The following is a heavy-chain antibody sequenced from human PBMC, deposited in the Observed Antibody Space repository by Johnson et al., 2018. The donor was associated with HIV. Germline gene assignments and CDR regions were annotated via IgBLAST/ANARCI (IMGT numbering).Heavy chain of an antibody. V-gene: IGHV3-30*02. J-gene: IGHJ3*02. Sequence: QVQLVESGGGLIQPGGSLRLSCAASGFTVSSNYMSWVRQAPGKGLEWVAFIRYDGSNKYYADSVKGRFTISRDNSKNTLYLQMNSLRAEDTAIYYCAISIPRPGWGDAFDIWGQGTMVTVSS. D-gene: IGHD3-16*01. CDR2: IRYDGSNK. CDR3: AISIPRPGWGDAFDI. CDR1: GFTVSSNY.